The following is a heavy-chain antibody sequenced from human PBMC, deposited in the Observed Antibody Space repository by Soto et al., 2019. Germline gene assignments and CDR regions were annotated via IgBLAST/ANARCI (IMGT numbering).Heavy chain of an antibody. Sequence: QVQLVQSGAEVKKPGASVKVSCKASGYTFTSYGISWVRQAPGQGLEWMGWISAYNGNTNYAQKLQGRVTMTTDTSTSTAYMELRRLISDDTAVYYCARDQVVVADTNPFDYWVERTMVTVSS. CDR1: GYTFTSYG. J-gene: IGHJ4*02. CDR3: ARDQVVVADTNPFDY. V-gene: IGHV1-18*01. CDR2: ISAYNGNT. D-gene: IGHD2-15*01.